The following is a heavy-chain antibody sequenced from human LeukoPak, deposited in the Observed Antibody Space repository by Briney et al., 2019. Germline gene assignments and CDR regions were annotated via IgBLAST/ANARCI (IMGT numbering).Heavy chain of an antibody. CDR2: TYYRSKWCN. Sequence: SQTLSLTCVISGESVSSDGAAWNWIRQSPSRGLEWLGRTYYRSKWCNEYAVSVKSRITVNPDTSKNQFSLQLNSVTPDDTAVYYCVRGNYNFDYWGQGTLVTVSS. CDR3: VRGNYNFDY. J-gene: IGHJ4*02. CDR1: GESVSSDGAA. D-gene: IGHD1-7*01. V-gene: IGHV6-1*01.